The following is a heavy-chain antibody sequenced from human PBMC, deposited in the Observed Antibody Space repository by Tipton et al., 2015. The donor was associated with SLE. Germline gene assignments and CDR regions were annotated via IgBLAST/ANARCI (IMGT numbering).Heavy chain of an antibody. D-gene: IGHD4-17*01. CDR3: ARVTVTTVDY. J-gene: IGHJ4*02. Sequence: GSLRLSCAASGFTFSSYWMSWVRQAPGKGLEWVSLISWDGGSTYYADSVKGRFTISRDNSKNSLYLQMNSLRAEDTAVYYCARVTVTTVDYWGQGTLVTVSS. V-gene: IGHV3-43D*04. CDR1: GFTFSSYW. CDR2: ISWDGGST.